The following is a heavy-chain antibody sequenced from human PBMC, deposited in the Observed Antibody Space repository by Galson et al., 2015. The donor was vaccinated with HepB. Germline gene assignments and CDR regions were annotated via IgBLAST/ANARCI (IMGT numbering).Heavy chain of an antibody. J-gene: IGHJ4*02. Sequence: SVKVSCKPSGYTFTSYGISWVRQAPGQSLEWMGWISAYNGNTNYAQNLQGRVTMTTDTSTSTAYMELRSLRSDDTAVYYCTRDHGAVVRGVIRPFDYWGQGTLVTVSS. CDR2: ISAYNGNT. CDR3: TRDHGAVVRGVIRPFDY. V-gene: IGHV1-18*04. CDR1: GYTFTSYG. D-gene: IGHD3-10*01.